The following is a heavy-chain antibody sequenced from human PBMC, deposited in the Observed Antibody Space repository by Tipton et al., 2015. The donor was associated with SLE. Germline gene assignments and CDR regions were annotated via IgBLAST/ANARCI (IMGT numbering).Heavy chain of an antibody. CDR1: GGSISSGNYY. V-gene: IGHV4-31*03. CDR3: AREVKSGRYDWFDP. CDR2: IYDTETP. J-gene: IGHJ5*02. Sequence: TLSLTCTVSGGSISSGNYYWTWIRQHPGKGLEWIGYIYDTETPYSHPSLKSRVTMSIDRSKNHFSLRLRSVSAADTAIYYCAREVKSGRYDWFDPWGQGTLVTVSA. D-gene: IGHD1-26*01.